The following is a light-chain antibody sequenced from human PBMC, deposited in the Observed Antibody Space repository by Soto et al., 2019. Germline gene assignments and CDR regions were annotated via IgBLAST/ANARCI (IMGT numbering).Light chain of an antibody. Sequence: DIPMTQSPSSLSASVGDRVTITCRASQGISNYLAWYQQKPGKVPKLLIFAASTLESGVPSRFSGSGSGTDFTLTISSLQPEDVATYYCQKYNSAPRTFGQGTKVEIK. V-gene: IGKV1-27*01. J-gene: IGKJ1*01. CDR2: AAS. CDR3: QKYNSAPRT. CDR1: QGISNY.